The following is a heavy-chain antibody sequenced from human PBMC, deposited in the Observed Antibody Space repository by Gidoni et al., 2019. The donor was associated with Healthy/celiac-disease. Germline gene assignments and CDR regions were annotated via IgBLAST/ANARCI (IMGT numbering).Heavy chain of an antibody. D-gene: IGHD2-21*01. CDR1: GYSFTSYW. CDR3: ARELVMSSPYYYYGMDV. CDR2: IYPGDSDT. J-gene: IGHJ6*02. Sequence: EVQLVQSGAEVKKPGESLQISCKGSGYSFTSYWIGWVRQMPGKGLEWMGIIYPGDSDTRYSPSFQGQVTISADKSISTAYLQWSSLKASDTAMYYCARELVMSSPYYYYGMDVWGQGTTVTVSS. V-gene: IGHV5-51*01.